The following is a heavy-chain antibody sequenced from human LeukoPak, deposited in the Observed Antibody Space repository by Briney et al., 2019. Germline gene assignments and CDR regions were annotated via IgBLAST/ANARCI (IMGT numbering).Heavy chain of an antibody. CDR3: ARGGDNQSKYPDY. Sequence: QTGGSLRLSCSASGFTFSDYTMHWVRQAPGKGLEYVSAISSNGGSTYYADSVKGRFTISRDNSKNTLYVQVNSLGTEGTAAYYCARGGDNQSKYPDYWGQGTLVTVSS. CDR2: ISSNGGST. V-gene: IGHV3-64*04. J-gene: IGHJ4*02. CDR1: GFTFSDYT. D-gene: IGHD1-14*01.